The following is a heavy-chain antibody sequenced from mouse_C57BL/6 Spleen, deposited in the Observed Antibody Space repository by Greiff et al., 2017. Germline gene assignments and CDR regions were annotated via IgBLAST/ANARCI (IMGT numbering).Heavy chain of an antibody. V-gene: IGHV14-2*01. Sequence: VQLKESGAELVKPGASVKLSCTASGFNIKDYYMHWVKQRTEPGLEWIGRIDPEDGETKYAPKFQGKATITADTPSNTAYLQLSSLTSEDTAVYDCAQTAQATQGYWGQGTTLTVSS. J-gene: IGHJ2*01. CDR1: GFNIKDYY. D-gene: IGHD3-2*02. CDR2: IDPEDGET. CDR3: AQTAQATQGY.